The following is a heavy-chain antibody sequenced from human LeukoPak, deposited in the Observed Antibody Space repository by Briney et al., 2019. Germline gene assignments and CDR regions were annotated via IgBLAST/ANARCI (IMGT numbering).Heavy chain of an antibody. J-gene: IGHJ4*02. CDR1: GYSFTSYW. CDR2: IYPGDSDT. Sequence: GESLKISCKGSGYSFTSYWIGWVRQMPGKGLEWMGIIYPGDSDTRYSPSFQGQVTISADKSISTAYLQWSSLKASDTAMYYCARSGITRRAAGGATPYHYWGQGTLVTVSS. D-gene: IGHD6-13*01. V-gene: IGHV5-51*01. CDR3: ARSGITRRAAGGATPYHY.